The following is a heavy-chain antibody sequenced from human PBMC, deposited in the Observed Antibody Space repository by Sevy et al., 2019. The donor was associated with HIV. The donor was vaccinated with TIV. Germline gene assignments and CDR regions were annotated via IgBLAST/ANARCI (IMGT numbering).Heavy chain of an antibody. V-gene: IGHV4-30-4*01. J-gene: IGHJ4*02. CDR2: IYYSGST. CDR3: ASTYSSGWYVPGY. CDR1: GGSISSGDYY. D-gene: IGHD6-19*01. Sequence: SETLSLTCTVSGGSISSGDYYWSWIRQPPGKGVEWIGYIYYSGSTYYNPSLKSRVTISVDTSKNQFSLKLSSVTAADTAVYYCASTYSSGWYVPGYWGQGTLVTVSS.